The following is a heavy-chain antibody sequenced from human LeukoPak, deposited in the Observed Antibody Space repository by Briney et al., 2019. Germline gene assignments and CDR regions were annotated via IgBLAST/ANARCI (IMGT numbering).Heavy chain of an antibody. CDR2: INHSGNT. D-gene: IGHD6-19*01. J-gene: IGHJ6*03. CDR1: GGSFSGYY. V-gene: IGHV4-34*01. Sequence: SETLSLTCAVYGGSFSGYYWSWIRQPPGKGLEWIGEINHSGNTNYNPSLKSRVTISVDTSKNQFSLKLSSVTAADTAVYYCARHRKASIAVAGRTRTNMDVWGKGTTVTVSS. CDR3: ARHRKASIAVAGRTRTNMDV.